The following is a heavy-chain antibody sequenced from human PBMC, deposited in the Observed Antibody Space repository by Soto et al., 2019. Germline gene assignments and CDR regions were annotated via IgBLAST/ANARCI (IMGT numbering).Heavy chain of an antibody. J-gene: IGHJ5*02. D-gene: IGHD2-2*02. V-gene: IGHV1-18*04. CDR1: GYTFTSYG. CDR3: ARYGGVVPAAILGWFDP. CDR2: ISAYNGNT. Sequence: QVQLVQSGAEVKKPGASVKVSCKASGYTFTSYGISWVRQAPGQGLEWMGWISAYNGNTNDAQKLPGRVTMTTDTSTSTAYMELRCLRSDETAVYYCARYGGVVPAAILGWFDPWGQGTLVTVSS.